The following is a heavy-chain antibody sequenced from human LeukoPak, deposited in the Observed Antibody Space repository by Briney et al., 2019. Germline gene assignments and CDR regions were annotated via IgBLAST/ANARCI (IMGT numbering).Heavy chain of an antibody. J-gene: IGHJ5*02. CDR1: GGSISSSNW. Sequence: SETLSLTCAVSGGSISSSNWWSWVRQPPGKGLEWIGESYHSGSTNYNPSLKSRVTISVDKSKNQFSLKLSSVTAADTAVYYCARFSSNDYGDYGRFDPWGQGTLVTVSS. CDR2: SYHSGST. CDR3: ARFSSNDYGDYGRFDP. D-gene: IGHD4-17*01. V-gene: IGHV4-4*02.